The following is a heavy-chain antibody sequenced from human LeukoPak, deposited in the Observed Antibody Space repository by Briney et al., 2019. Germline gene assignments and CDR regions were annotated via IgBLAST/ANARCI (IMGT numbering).Heavy chain of an antibody. J-gene: IGHJ4*02. CDR1: GFTFSSYT. D-gene: IGHD2-15*01. CDR3: AKGNGGGSYSGLDY. V-gene: IGHV3-23*01. CDR2: ISVSGGST. Sequence: PGESLRLSCAASGFTFSSYTMSWVRQAPGKGPEWVSTISVSGGSTYYADSVKGRFTISRDNSKNTLYLQMNSLRAEDTAVYYCAKGNGGGSYSGLDYWGQGTLVTVSS.